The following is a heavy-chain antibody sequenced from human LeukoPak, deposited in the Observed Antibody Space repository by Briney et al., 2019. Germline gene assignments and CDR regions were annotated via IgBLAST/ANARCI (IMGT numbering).Heavy chain of an antibody. Sequence: GASVKVSCKASGGTFSSYAISWVRQAPGQGLEWMGWISTYNGNTNYAQRLQGRVTMTTDTVTSTAYMELRSLRSDDTAVYYCARERLVLEAFDIWGQGTMVTVSS. CDR2: ISTYNGNT. V-gene: IGHV1-18*01. CDR3: ARERLVLEAFDI. J-gene: IGHJ3*02. CDR1: GGTFSSYA. D-gene: IGHD2-8*02.